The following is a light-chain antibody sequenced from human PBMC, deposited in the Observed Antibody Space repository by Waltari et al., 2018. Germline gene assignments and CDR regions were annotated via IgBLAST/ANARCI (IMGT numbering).Light chain of an antibody. CDR3: AVWDDVLSSWV. CDR1: SFNIGRTY. Sequence: QSALTQPPSASGTPGQGVTISCPGSSFNIGRTYVYWYQQLSGAAPKLLMFKNDQRPSGVPDRFSGTRSGASASLAIIGLRSEDEADYYCAVWDDVLSSWVFGGGTKLTVL. J-gene: IGLJ3*02. V-gene: IGLV1-47*01. CDR2: KND.